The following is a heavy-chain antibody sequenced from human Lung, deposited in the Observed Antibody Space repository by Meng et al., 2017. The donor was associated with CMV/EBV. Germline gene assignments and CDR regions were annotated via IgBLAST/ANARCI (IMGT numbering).Heavy chain of an antibody. CDR3: ARAQERYRVTMIVVVITEYYYGMDV. V-gene: IGHV3-30-3*01. CDR2: ISYDGSNK. CDR1: GFTFSSYA. J-gene: IGHJ6*02. Sequence: TLKISXAASGFTFSSYAMHWVRQAPGKGLEWVAVISYDGSNKYYADSVKGRFTISRDNSKNTLYLQMNSLRAEDTAVYYCARAQERYRVTMIVVVITEYYYGMDVWGQGTXVTGAS. D-gene: IGHD3-22*01.